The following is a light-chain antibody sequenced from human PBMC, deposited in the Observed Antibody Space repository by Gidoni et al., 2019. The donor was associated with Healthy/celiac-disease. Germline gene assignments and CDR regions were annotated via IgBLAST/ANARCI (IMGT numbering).Light chain of an antibody. V-gene: IGLV3-1*01. CDR3: QAWDSSTVV. Sequence: QPPSVSVSPGQTASITCSGDKLGDKYACWYQQKPGQSPVLVIYQDSKRPSGIPERFSGSNSGNTATLTISGTQAMDEADYYCQAWDSSTVVFGGGTKLTV. CDR2: QDS. CDR1: KLGDKY. J-gene: IGLJ2*01.